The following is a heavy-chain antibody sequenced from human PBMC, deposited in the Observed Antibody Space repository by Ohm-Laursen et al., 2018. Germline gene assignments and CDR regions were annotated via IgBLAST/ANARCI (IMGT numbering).Heavy chain of an antibody. CDR3: VHRPRTMVRGIITKKSNCFDP. CDR2: IYSDDTK. CDR1: GFSLSTSGVG. J-gene: IGHJ5*02. D-gene: IGHD3-10*01. Sequence: TQTLTLTCTFSGFSLSTSGVGVGWIRQPPGKALEWLALIYSDDTKRFSPSLKTRLTITKDTSRNQVVLTMTNMDPEDTATYYCVHRPRTMVRGIITKKSNCFDPWGLGTLVTVSS. V-gene: IGHV2-5*02.